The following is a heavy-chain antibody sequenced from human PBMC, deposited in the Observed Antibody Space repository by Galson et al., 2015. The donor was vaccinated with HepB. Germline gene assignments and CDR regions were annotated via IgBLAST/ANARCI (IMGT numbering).Heavy chain of an antibody. V-gene: IGHV3-7*03. Sequence: SLRLSCAASGFTFGDYWVGWVRQAPGKGLEWVANLNPDGSAKYYADSMKGRFTISRDNAENSLYLQMNSLRVEDTAVYYCVRDFYSSGSYYSDCWGQGTLVTVSS. CDR2: LNPDGSAK. D-gene: IGHD3-10*01. CDR1: GFTFGDYW. J-gene: IGHJ4*02. CDR3: VRDFYSSGSYYSDC.